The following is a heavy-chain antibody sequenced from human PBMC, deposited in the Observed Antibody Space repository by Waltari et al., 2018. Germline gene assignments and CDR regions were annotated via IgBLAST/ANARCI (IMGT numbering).Heavy chain of an antibody. Sequence: QVQLVQSGAEVKKPGSSVKVSCKASGGTFSSYAISWVRQAPGQGLEWMGGIMPIVGKANYAQKFQGRVTMTADESTSTAYMELSSLRSEDTAVYYCARDNLGAVAGTEPLDYWGQGTLVTVSS. D-gene: IGHD6-19*01. CDR1: GGTFSSYA. V-gene: IGHV1-69*13. CDR3: ARDNLGAVAGTEPLDY. J-gene: IGHJ4*02. CDR2: IMPIVGKA.